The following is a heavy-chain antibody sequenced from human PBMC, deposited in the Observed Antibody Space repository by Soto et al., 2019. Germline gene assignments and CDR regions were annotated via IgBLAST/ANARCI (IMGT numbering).Heavy chain of an antibody. CDR1: GYSFTSLY. D-gene: IGHD1-26*01. Sequence: QVQLVQSGAEVREPGASVKVSCKASGYSFTSLYINWVRQTTGQGLEWMGWMQPSSGRTGYAQKFQGRVTMTRDTSINNAYVELSSRPSDDTAIYYGALGVTAGVDYWGQGTLVTVSS. CDR2: MQPSSGRT. J-gene: IGHJ4*02. V-gene: IGHV1-8*01. CDR3: ALGVTAGVDY.